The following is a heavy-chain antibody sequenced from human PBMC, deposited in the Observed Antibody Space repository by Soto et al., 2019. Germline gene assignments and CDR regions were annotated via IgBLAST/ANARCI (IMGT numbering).Heavy chain of an antibody. CDR2: ISYDGSNK. D-gene: IGHD3-22*01. CDR3: ARDRRGYCDRSGCLDY. CDR1: GFTFSSYA. J-gene: IGHJ4*02. V-gene: IGHV3-30-3*01. Sequence: QVQLVESGGGVVQPGRSLRLSCAASGFTFSSYAMHWVRQAPGKGLEWVAVISYDGSNKYYADSVKGRFTISRDNSKNTLYLQMNSLRAEDTAVYYCARDRRGYCDRSGCLDYWGKVTLVRVSS.